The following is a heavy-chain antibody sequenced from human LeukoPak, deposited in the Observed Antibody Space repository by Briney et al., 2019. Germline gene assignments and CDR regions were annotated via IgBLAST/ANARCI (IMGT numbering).Heavy chain of an antibody. CDR2: ISAGADST. CDR3: ARGAYGDYDS. D-gene: IGHD4-17*01. V-gene: IGHV3-23*01. CDR1: TFTFTSDA. J-gene: IGHJ5*01. Sequence: GGSLRLSCAASTFTFTSDAMSWVRHAPGKGLEWVSAISAGADSTYYADSVQGRFTISRDNSKNTLFLQMSGLRAEDTAVYFCARGAYGDYDSWGQGTLVTVSS.